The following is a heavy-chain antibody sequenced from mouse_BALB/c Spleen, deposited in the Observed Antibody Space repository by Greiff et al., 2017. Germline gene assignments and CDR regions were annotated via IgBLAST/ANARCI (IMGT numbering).Heavy chain of an antibody. CDR2: ISCYNGAT. D-gene: IGHD1-1*01. CDR3: ARGGDLLLRQRGYFDV. Sequence: LVKTGASVKISCKASGYSFTGYYMHWVKQSHGKSLEWIGYISCYNGATSYNQKFKGKATFTVDTSSSTAYMQFNSLTSEDSAVYYSARGGDLLLRQRGYFDVWGAGTTVTVSS. J-gene: IGHJ1*01. V-gene: IGHV1S34*01. CDR1: GYSFTGYY.